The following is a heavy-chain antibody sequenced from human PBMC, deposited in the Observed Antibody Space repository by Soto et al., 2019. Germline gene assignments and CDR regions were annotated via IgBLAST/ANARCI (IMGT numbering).Heavy chain of an antibody. V-gene: IGHV1-18*04. J-gene: IGHJ3*02. CDR3: ARDREYYDSSGSQDAFHI. D-gene: IGHD3-22*01. CDR1: GYTFTSYG. Sequence: ASVKVSCKASGYTFTSYGISWVRQAPGQGLEWMGWISAYNGNTNYAQKLQGRVTMTTDTSTSTAYMELRSLRSDDTAVYYCARDREYYDSSGSQDAFHIWGQGTMVSVS. CDR2: ISAYNGNT.